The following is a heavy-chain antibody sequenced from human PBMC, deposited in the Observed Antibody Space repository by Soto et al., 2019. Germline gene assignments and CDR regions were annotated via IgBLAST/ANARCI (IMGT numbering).Heavy chain of an antibody. Sequence: ASVKVSCKASGYTFTSYGISWVRQAPGQGLEWMGWISAYNGNTNYAQKLQGRVTMTTDTSTSTAYMELRSLRSDDTAVYYCARNANPDYGGNSGRVGPWSYWGQGTLVTVSS. CDR2: ISAYNGNT. D-gene: IGHD4-17*01. CDR1: GYTFTSYG. J-gene: IGHJ4*02. V-gene: IGHV1-18*01. CDR3: ARNANPDYGGNSGRVGPWSY.